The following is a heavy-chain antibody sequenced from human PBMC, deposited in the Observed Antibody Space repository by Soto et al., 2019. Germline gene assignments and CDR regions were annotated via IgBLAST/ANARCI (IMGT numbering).Heavy chain of an antibody. J-gene: IGHJ4*02. D-gene: IGHD6-6*01. Sequence: SETLSLTCSVSSASLSSSTYYWSWIRQPPGRGPEWIGSIYNSGNTYYKPSLKSRVSISIDTSRNQFSLKLTSVTAADTGVYYCASSSPFHYWGPGILVT. CDR3: ASSSPFHY. CDR1: SASLSSSTYY. V-gene: IGHV4-39*01. CDR2: IYNSGNT.